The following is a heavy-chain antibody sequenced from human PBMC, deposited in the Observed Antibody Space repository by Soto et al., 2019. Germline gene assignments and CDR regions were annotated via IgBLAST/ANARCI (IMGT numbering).Heavy chain of an antibody. CDR2: INAGNGNT. D-gene: IGHD3-3*01. V-gene: IGHV1-3*01. J-gene: IGHJ6*02. Sequence: ASVKVSCKASGYTFTSYAMHWVRQAPGQRLEWMGWINAGNGNTKYSQKFQGRVTITRDTSASTAYMELSSLRSEDTAVYYCAXEFWSGYSSYYYYGMDVWGQGTTVTVSS. CDR1: GYTFTSYA. CDR3: AXEFWSGYSSYYYYGMDV.